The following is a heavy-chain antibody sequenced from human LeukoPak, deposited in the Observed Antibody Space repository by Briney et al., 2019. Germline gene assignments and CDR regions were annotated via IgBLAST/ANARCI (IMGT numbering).Heavy chain of an antibody. CDR1: GFTFSRYN. CDR3: ARDWFHAIDY. V-gene: IGHV3-21*01. D-gene: IGHD2/OR15-2a*01. Sequence: GGSLRLSCAASGFTFSRYNMNWVRQAPGQGLEWVACISKSRNYIYYADSVKGRFTISRDNAKNTLYLQMNSLRAEDTAVYYCARDWFHAIDYWGQGTLVTVSS. CDR2: ISKSRNYI. J-gene: IGHJ4*02.